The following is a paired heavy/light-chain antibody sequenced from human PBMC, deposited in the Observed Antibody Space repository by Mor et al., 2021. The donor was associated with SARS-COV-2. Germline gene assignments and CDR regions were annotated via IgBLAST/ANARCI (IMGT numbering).Light chain of an antibody. V-gene: IGLV1-47*01. CDR1: SSNIGSNY. Sequence: QSVLTQPPSASGTPGQRVTISCSGSSSNIGSNYVYWYQQLPGTAPKLLIYRNNQRPSGVPDRFSGSKSGTSASLAISGLRSEDEADYYCAAWDDSLSGTHVVFGGGTKLTVL. CDR2: RNN. CDR3: AAWDDSLSGTHVV. J-gene: IGLJ2*01.
Heavy chain of an antibody. Sequence: QVQLVQSGAEVKKPGASVKVSCKASGYTFTSYDINWVRQATGQGLEWMGWMNPNSGNTGYAQKFQGRVTMTRNTSISTAYMELSSLRSEDTAVYYCARMIRGRPGGPYIAAAGRGFDPWGQGTLVTVSS. CDR1: GYTFTSYD. D-gene: IGHD6-13*01. V-gene: IGHV1-8*01. J-gene: IGHJ5*02. CDR3: ARMIRGRPGGPYIAAAGRGFDP. CDR2: MNPNSGNT.